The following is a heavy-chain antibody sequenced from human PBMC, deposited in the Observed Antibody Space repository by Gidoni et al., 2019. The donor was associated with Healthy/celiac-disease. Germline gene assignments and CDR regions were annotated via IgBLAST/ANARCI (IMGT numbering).Heavy chain of an antibody. D-gene: IGHD5-12*01. J-gene: IGHJ4*02. CDR1: GFTFSSYG. Sequence: QVQLVESGGGVVQPGRSLRLSCAASGFTFSSYGMPWVRQAPGKGLEWVAVIWYDGSNKYYADSVKGRFTISRDNSKNTLYLQMNSLRAEDTAVYYCARAIDGYNYGYWGQGTLVTVSS. CDR2: IWYDGSNK. CDR3: ARAIDGYNYGY. V-gene: IGHV3-33*01.